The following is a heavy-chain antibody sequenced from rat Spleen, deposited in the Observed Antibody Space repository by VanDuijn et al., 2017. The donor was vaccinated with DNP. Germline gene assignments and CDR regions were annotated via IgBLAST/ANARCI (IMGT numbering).Heavy chain of an antibody. Sequence: PTWKGLEWMGMIWPGGNTDYNSAFKSRLSINRDTSKSQVFLKMSSLQTEDIATYYCARADYSTYILFDYWGQGVMVTVSS. CDR2: IWPGGNT. CDR3: ARADYSTYILFDY. J-gene: IGHJ2*01. V-gene: IGHV2-30*01. D-gene: IGHD1-2*01.